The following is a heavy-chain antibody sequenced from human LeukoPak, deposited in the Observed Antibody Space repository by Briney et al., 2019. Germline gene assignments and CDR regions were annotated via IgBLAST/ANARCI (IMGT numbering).Heavy chain of an antibody. CDR3: ARDQSRRAADY. CDR2: INPSGGST. Sequence: ASVRVSCKASGYTFTSYYMHWVRQAPGQGLEWMGIINPSGGSTSYAQKFQGRVTMTRDTSTSTVYMELSSLRSEDTAVYYCARDQSRRAADYWGQGTLVTVSS. J-gene: IGHJ4*02. CDR1: GYTFTSYY. V-gene: IGHV1-46*01.